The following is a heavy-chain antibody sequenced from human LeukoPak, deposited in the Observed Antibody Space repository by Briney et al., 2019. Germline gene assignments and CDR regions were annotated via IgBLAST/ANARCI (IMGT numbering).Heavy chain of an antibody. CDR2: ISSSSSYI. Sequence: GGSLRLSCAASGFTFSSYSMNWVRQAPGKGLEWVSSISSSSSYIYYADSVKGRFTISRDNAKNTVYLQMNSLRAEDTALYYCARVPITLAGTKDAKYFQHWGQGTLVTVSS. J-gene: IGHJ1*01. V-gene: IGHV3-21*01. CDR1: GFTFSSYS. CDR3: ARVPITLAGTKDAKYFQH. D-gene: IGHD6-19*01.